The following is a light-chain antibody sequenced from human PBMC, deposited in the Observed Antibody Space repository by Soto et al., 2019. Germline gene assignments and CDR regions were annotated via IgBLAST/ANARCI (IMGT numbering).Light chain of an antibody. V-gene: IGKV3-15*01. CDR2: GAF. J-gene: IGKJ1*01. CDR3: QQYNSWPPA. CDR1: QSVSSS. Sequence: EIVMTQSPVTLSVSPGESATLSCRASQSVSSSLAWYQQKPGQAPRVLIYGAFTRATGIPARFNGSGSGTEFTLTISSLLSEDFAVYYCQQYNSWPPAFGQGTKVDIK.